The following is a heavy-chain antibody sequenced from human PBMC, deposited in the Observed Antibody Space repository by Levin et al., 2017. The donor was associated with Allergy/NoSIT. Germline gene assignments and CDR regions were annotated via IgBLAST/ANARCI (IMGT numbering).Heavy chain of an antibody. D-gene: IGHD2-15*01. CDR3: AKRYCSGGTCYPLDF. CDR1: GLTVSNYG. Sequence: GESLKISCAASGLTVSNYGMYWVRQAPGKGLQWVSGIGTSTYCADSVKGRFTISRDSSKNTVYLQMNSLRAEDTAVYYCAKRYCSGGTCYPLDFWGQGTLVTVSS. V-gene: IGHV3-23*01. J-gene: IGHJ4*02. CDR2: IGTST.